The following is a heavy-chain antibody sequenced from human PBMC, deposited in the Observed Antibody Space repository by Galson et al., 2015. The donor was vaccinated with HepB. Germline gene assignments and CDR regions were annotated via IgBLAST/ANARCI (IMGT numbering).Heavy chain of an antibody. Sequence: SLRLSCAASGFPFSSYDMSWVRQTPGKGLEWVSGISGSGGSTYYADSVKGRFTISRDNSKNTLYLQMNSLRAEDTAVYYCAKMNIMATVTITHFDYWGQGTLFTVSS. CDR1: GFPFSSYD. D-gene: IGHD4-17*01. CDR2: ISGSGGST. J-gene: IGHJ4*02. V-gene: IGHV3-23*01. CDR3: AKMNIMATVTITHFDY.